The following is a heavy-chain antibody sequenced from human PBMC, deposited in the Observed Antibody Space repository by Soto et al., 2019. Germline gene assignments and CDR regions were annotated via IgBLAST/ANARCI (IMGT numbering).Heavy chain of an antibody. Sequence: QVQLVQSGAEVKKPGSSVKVSCKASGGTFSSYAISWVRQAPGQGLEWMGGIIPIFGTANYAQKFQGRVTITADKSTSTAYMDLRSLRSEDTAVYYCERGNGQLWSNWFDPWGQGTLVTVSS. CDR2: IIPIFGTA. V-gene: IGHV1-69*06. D-gene: IGHD5-18*01. CDR1: GGTFSSYA. CDR3: ERGNGQLWSNWFDP. J-gene: IGHJ5*02.